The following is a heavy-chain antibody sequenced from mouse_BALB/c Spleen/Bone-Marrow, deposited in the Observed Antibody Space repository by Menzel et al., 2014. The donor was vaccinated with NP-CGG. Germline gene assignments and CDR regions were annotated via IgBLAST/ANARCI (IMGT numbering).Heavy chain of an antibody. CDR1: GFTFSSFG. V-gene: IGHV5-17*02. J-gene: IGHJ2*01. Sequence: DVKLQESGGGLVQPGGSRKLSCAASGFTFSSFGMHWVRQAPEKGLEWVAYISSGSSNIYYEDTVKGRFTISGDNPKNTLFLQMTSLRSEDTAMYYCTRGGNWDDFDYWGQGTTLTVSS. CDR2: ISSGSSNI. D-gene: IGHD4-1*01. CDR3: TRGGNWDDFDY.